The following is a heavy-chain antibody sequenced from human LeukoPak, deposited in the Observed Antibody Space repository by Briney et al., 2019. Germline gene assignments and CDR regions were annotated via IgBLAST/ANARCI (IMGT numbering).Heavy chain of an antibody. J-gene: IGHJ4*02. V-gene: IGHV4-61*02. Sequence: PSETLSLTCTVSGGSISSGSYYWSWIRQPAGKGLEWIGRIYTSGSTNYNPSLKSRVTISVDTSKNQFSLELSSVTAADTAVYYCARGGVTKYYFDYWGQGTLVTVSS. CDR3: ARGGVTKYYFDY. D-gene: IGHD3-3*01. CDR2: IYTSGST. CDR1: GGSISSGSYY.